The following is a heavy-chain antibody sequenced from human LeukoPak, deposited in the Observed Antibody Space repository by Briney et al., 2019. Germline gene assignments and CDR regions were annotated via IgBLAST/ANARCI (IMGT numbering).Heavy chain of an antibody. CDR2: IYYSGST. CDR3: AREGYSSRPGAFDI. Sequence: SETLSLTCTVSGGSISSYYWSWIRQPPGKGLEWIRYIYYSGSTNYNPSLKSRVTISVDTSKNQFSLKLSSVTAADTAVYYCAREGYSSRPGAFDIWGQGTMVTVSS. J-gene: IGHJ3*02. V-gene: IGHV4-59*01. D-gene: IGHD2-15*01. CDR1: GGSISSYY.